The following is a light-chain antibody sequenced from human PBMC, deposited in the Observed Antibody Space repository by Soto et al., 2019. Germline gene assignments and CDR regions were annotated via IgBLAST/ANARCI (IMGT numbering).Light chain of an antibody. CDR1: SSNIGSNT. J-gene: IGLJ3*02. Sequence: QLVLTQAPSASGTPGQRVTISCSGRSSNIGSNTVTWYQQVPGTATKLLIYSNDQRPSVVPDRFSGSKSGTSASLAIAGLQSEDDADYYCAAWDDSLNGCVFGGGTKLTVL. CDR2: SND. V-gene: IGLV1-44*01. CDR3: AAWDDSLNGCV.